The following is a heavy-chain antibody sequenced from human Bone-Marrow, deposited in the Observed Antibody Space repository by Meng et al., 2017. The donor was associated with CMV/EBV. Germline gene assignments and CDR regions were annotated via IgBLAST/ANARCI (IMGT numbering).Heavy chain of an antibody. V-gene: IGHV1-69*05. D-gene: IGHD3-3*01. J-gene: IGHJ6*02. Sequence: SVKVSCKPSGGTFSSNAISWVRQAPGQGLEWVGGILPIFGTANYAQKFQGRVTITTDESTSTAYMELSSLRSEDTAVYYCARETKAQTWSGYYLDYYYYGMDFWGQGTTVTSP. CDR2: ILPIFGTA. CDR3: ARETKAQTWSGYYLDYYYYGMDF. CDR1: GGTFSSNA.